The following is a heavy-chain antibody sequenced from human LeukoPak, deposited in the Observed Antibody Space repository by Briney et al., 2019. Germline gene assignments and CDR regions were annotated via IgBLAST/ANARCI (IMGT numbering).Heavy chain of an antibody. J-gene: IGHJ6*03. CDR1: GFTFSSYG. CDR2: ISYDGSNK. CDR3: AKDRDPHYYYYYMDV. Sequence: GRSLRLSCAASGFTFSSYGIHWVRQAPGKGLEWVAVISYDGSNKYYADSVKGRFTISRDNSKNTLYLQMNSLRAEDTAVYYCAKDRDPHYYYYYMDVWGKGTTVTISS. V-gene: IGHV3-30*18.